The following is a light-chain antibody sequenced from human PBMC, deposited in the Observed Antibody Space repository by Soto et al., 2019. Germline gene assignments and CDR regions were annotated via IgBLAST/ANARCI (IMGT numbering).Light chain of an antibody. CDR2: AAS. CDR1: QSISSY. V-gene: IGKV1-39*01. CDR3: QQSYSTPLYT. J-gene: IGKJ2*01. Sequence: DIQMTQSPSSLSASVGDRVTITCRAGQSISSYLNWYQQKPGKAPTLLIYAASSLQSGVPPRFSGSGSGTDFTLTISSLQPEDFATYYCQQSYSTPLYTFGQGTKLEIK.